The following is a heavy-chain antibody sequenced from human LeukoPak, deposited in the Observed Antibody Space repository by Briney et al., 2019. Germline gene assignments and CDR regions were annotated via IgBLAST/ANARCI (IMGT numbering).Heavy chain of an antibody. V-gene: IGHV1-8*01. Sequence: ASVTVSCKSSGYTFTSSDINWVRQATGQGLAWMGWINPKSGRTGYAKKFQARVSMTMNTSISTAYMEVSSLRFEDTAVYYCARGRSGLAAAGTYDYWGQGTLITVSS. CDR3: ARGRSGLAAAGTYDY. CDR2: INPKSGRT. CDR1: GYTFTSSD. D-gene: IGHD6-13*01. J-gene: IGHJ4*02.